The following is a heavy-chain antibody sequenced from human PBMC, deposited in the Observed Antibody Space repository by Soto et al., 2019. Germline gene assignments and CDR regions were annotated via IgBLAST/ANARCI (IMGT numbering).Heavy chain of an antibody. D-gene: IGHD4-17*01. V-gene: IGHV3-21*04. CDR2: ISSSSSYI. Sequence: GGSLRLSCAASGFTFSSYSMNWVRQVPGKGLEWVSSISSSSSYIYYADSVKGRFTISRDNAKNSLYLQMNSLRAEDTAVYYCARAPYGDYYYYGMDVWGQGTTVTVSS. CDR1: GFTFSSYS. CDR3: ARAPYGDYYYYGMDV. J-gene: IGHJ6*02.